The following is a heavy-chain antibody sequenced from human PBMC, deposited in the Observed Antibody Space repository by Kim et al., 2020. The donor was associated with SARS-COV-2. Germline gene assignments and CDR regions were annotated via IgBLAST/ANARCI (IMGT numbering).Heavy chain of an antibody. V-gene: IGHV4-39*01. CDR3: ATSPTNSNRSNSRLRWFDT. CDR1: GGSISSSSYY. J-gene: IGHJ5*02. D-gene: IGHD6-13*01. Sequence: SETLSLTCTVSGGSISSSSYYWGWIRQPPGKGLEWIGSIYYSGSTYYNPSLKSRVTISVDTSKNQFSLKLSSVTAADTAVYYCATSPTNSNRSNSRLRWFDTWGQGTLVTVSA. CDR2: IYYSGST.